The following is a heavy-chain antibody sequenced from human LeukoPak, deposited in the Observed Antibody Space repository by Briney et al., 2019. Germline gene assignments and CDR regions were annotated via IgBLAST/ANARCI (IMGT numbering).Heavy chain of an antibody. J-gene: IGHJ6*02. V-gene: IGHV3-53*01. CDR2: IYNSGNT. CDR1: GFTVSSNY. D-gene: IGHD4-17*01. Sequence: PGGSLRLSCAASGFTVSSNYMSWVRQAPGKGLEWVAIIYNSGNTYYTASLKGRFTISRDKSKNTLYLQMNSLRAEDTAVYYCANMTTVIMGGYYYGMDVWGQGTTVTVSS. CDR3: ANMTTVIMGGYYYGMDV.